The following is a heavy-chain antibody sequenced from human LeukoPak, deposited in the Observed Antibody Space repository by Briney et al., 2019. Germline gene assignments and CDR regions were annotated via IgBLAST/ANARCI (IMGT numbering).Heavy chain of an antibody. J-gene: IGHJ3*02. D-gene: IGHD3-3*01. CDR1: GYSFTSYW. CDR2: IYPGDSDT. V-gene: IGHV5-51*01. Sequence: GESLKISCKGSGYSFTSYWIGWVRQMPGKGLEWMGIIYPGDSDTRYSPSFQGQVTISADKSISTAYLQWNSLKASDTAMYYCARGRINDFWSGYAFDIWGQGTMVTVSS. CDR3: ARGRINDFWSGYAFDI.